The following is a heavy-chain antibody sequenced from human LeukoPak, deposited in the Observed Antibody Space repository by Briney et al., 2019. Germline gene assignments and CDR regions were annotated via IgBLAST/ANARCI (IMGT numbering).Heavy chain of an antibody. CDR1: GFTFDDYA. D-gene: IGHD1-26*01. J-gene: IGHJ4*02. Sequence: GGSLRLSCAASGFTFDDYAMHWVRQAPGKGLEWVSLISGDGGSTYYADSVKGRFTISRDNSKNSLYLQMNSLRTEDTALYYCAKGPQPYSGSPFDYWGQGTLVTVSS. V-gene: IGHV3-43*02. CDR2: ISGDGGST. CDR3: AKGPQPYSGSPFDY.